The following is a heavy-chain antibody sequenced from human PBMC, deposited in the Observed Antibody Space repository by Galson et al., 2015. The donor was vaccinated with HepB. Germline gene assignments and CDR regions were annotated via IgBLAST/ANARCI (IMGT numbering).Heavy chain of an antibody. J-gene: IGHJ3*02. Sequence: LSLTCAVSGGSISSSNWWSWVRQPPGKGLEWIGEIYHSGSTNYNPSLKSRVTISVDKSKNQFSLKLSSVTAADTAVYYCAREIRIAVAVGAFDIWGQGTMVTVSS. V-gene: IGHV4-4*02. CDR1: GGSISSSNW. CDR3: AREIRIAVAVGAFDI. D-gene: IGHD6-19*01. CDR2: IYHSGST.